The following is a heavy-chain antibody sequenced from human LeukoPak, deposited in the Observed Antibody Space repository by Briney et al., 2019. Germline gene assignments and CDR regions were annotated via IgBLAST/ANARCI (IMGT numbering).Heavy chain of an antibody. V-gene: IGHV1-46*01. D-gene: IGHD3-22*01. CDR3: ARGPAYNYYDSSATYYGSEYFQH. CDR1: GYTFTSYY. CDR2: ISPSGGST. J-gene: IGHJ1*01. Sequence: ASVKVSCKASGYTFTSYYMHWVRQAPGQGLEWMGIISPSGGSTSYAQKFQGRVTMTRDTFTSTVYMELSSLRSEDTAVYYCARGPAYNYYDSSATYYGSEYFQHWGQGTLVTVSS.